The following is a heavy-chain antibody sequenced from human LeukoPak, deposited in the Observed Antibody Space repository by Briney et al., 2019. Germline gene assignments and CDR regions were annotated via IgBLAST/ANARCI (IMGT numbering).Heavy chain of an antibody. CDR1: GYTFTSYY. J-gene: IGHJ4*02. V-gene: IGHV1-18*04. Sequence: ASVKVSCKASGYTFTSYYMHWVRQAPGQGLEWMGWISAYNGNTNYAQTLQGRVTMTTDTSTSTAYMELRSLRSDDTAVYYCARGYYYDSSGYLLDYWGQGTLVTVSS. CDR2: ISAYNGNT. CDR3: ARGYYYDSSGYLLDY. D-gene: IGHD3-22*01.